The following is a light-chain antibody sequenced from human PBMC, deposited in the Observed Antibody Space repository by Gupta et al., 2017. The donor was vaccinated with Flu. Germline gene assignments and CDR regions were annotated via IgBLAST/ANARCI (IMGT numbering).Light chain of an antibody. CDR3: QQYGSSPGVS. V-gene: IGKV3-20*01. J-gene: IGKJ2*03. CDR2: GAS. Sequence: DIVLTQSPGTLSLSPGERATLSCRASQSVSSSYLAWYQQKPGQAPRLLIYGASSRATGIPDRFSGSGSGTVFTLTISRLEPEDFAVYYCQQYGSSPGVSFGQGTKLEIK. CDR1: QSVSSSY.